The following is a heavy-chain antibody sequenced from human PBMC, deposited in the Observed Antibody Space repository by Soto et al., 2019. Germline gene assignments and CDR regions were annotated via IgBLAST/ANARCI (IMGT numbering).Heavy chain of an antibody. D-gene: IGHD5-18*01. CDR3: ARDRGVATAMVFFWGPLRAFDP. Sequence: ASVKVSCKASGYTFTSYYMHWVRQAPGQGLEWMGIINPSGGSTSYAQKFQGRVTMTRDTSTSTVYMELSSLRSEDTAVYYCARDRGVATAMVFFWGPLRAFDPWGQGTLVTVSA. J-gene: IGHJ5*02. V-gene: IGHV1-46*03. CDR2: INPSGGST. CDR1: GYTFTSYY.